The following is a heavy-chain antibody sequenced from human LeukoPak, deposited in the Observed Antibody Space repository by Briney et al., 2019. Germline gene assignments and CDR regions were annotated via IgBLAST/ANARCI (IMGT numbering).Heavy chain of an antibody. J-gene: IGHJ4*02. CDR3: ARNPLRGHFDY. CDR1: GGSISSYY. CDR2: IYYSGST. Sequence: PETLSLTCTVSGGSISSYYWSWIRQPPGKGLEWIGYIYYSGSTNYNPSLKSRVTISVDTSKNQFSLKLSSVTAADTAVYYCARNPLRGHFDYWGQGTLVTVSS. V-gene: IGHV4-59*01.